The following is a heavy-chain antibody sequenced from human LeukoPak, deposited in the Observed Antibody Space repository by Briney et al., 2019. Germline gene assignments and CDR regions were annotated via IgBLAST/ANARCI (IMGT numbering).Heavy chain of an antibody. J-gene: IGHJ4*02. V-gene: IGHV3-48*03. CDR2: ISSSGSTI. CDR3: ARARNQAMVRGVMMGYFDY. CDR1: GFTFSSYE. D-gene: IGHD3-10*01. Sequence: QPGGSLRLSCAASGFTFSSYEMNWVRQAPAKGLEWVSYISSSGSTIYYADSVKGRFTISRDNAKNSLYLQMNSLRAEDTAVYYCARARNQAMVRGVMMGYFDYWGQGTLVTVSS.